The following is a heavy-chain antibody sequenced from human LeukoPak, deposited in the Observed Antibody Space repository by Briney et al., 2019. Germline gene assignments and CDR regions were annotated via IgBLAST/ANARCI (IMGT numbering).Heavy chain of an antibody. Sequence: PGGSLILSCAASGFTFSNAWMSWVRQAPGKGLEWVGRIKSKTDGGTTDYAAPVKGRFTISRDDSKNTLYLQMNSLKTEDTAVYYCTSLFDSSSWHGFSYYYYGMDVWGQGTTVTVSS. CDR2: IKSKTDGGTT. J-gene: IGHJ6*02. CDR3: TSLFDSSSWHGFSYYYYGMDV. V-gene: IGHV3-15*01. CDR1: GFTFSNAW. D-gene: IGHD6-13*01.